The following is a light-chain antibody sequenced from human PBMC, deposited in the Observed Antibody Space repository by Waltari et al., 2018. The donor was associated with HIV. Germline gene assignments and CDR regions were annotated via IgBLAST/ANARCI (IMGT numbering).Light chain of an antibody. V-gene: IGLV1-44*01. J-gene: IGLJ2*01. CDR2: TTD. CDR3: AAWDDTLNGHVV. CDR1: RSNIGRNT. Sequence: QSVLTQPPPVSGTRGQRVTISCSGGRSNIGRNTGNWYQQVPGTAPKLLIHTTDQRPAWVTDRFSGSKSGTTATLTIRGLQPEDEADYYCAAWDDTLNGHVVFGGGTKLTVL.